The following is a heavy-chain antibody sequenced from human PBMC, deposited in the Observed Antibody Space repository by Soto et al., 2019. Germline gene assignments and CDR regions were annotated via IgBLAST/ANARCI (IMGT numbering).Heavy chain of an antibody. Sequence: SSETLSLTCAVSGGSFTSNNWWTWVRQPPGQGLEWIGEIYRTGRTNYNPSLKSRVTISLDKSENQFSLKVTSLTAADTAVYYCASRDQGTSVDYWGQGTLVTVSS. V-gene: IGHV4-4*02. CDR3: ASRDQGTSVDY. CDR1: GGSFTSNNW. CDR2: IYRTGRT. D-gene: IGHD1-7*01. J-gene: IGHJ4*02.